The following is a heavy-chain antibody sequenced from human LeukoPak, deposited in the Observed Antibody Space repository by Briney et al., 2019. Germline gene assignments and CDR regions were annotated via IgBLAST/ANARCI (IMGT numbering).Heavy chain of an antibody. CDR3: AKDSLGTRTVTLDY. Sequence: RGSLRLSCAASGFTFSSYGMHWVRQAPGKGLEWVAVISYDGSNKYYADSVKGRFTISRDNSKNTLFLQMNSLRPEDTAVYYCAKDSLGTRTVTLDYWGQGTLVTVSS. V-gene: IGHV3-30*18. J-gene: IGHJ4*02. D-gene: IGHD4-17*01. CDR1: GFTFSSYG. CDR2: ISYDGSNK.